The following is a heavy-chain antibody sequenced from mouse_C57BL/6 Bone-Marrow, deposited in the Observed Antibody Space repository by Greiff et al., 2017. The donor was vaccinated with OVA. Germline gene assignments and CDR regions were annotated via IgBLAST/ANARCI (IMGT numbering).Heavy chain of an antibody. CDR2: IYPRSGNT. CDR1: GYTFTSYG. D-gene: IGHD4-1*01. J-gene: IGHJ2*01. Sequence: VQLQQSGAELARPGASVKLSCKASGYTFTSYGISWVKQRTGQGLEWIGEIYPRSGNTYYNEKFKGKATLTADKTSSTADMELRSLTSEDAAVYFCARRGWDGDYWGQGTTLTVSS. CDR3: ARRGWDGDY. V-gene: IGHV1-81*01.